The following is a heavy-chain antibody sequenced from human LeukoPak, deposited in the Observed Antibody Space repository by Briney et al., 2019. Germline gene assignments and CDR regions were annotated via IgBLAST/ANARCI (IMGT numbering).Heavy chain of an antibody. CDR2: IYSGGST. Sequence: GGSLRLSCAASGFIVSSYYMSWVRQAPGKGLEWVSVIYSGGSTYYADSLKGRFTISRDNSKNTLYLQMNSLRAEDTAVYYCAKASRLLHGSGSYPGYFDYWGQGTLVTVSS. D-gene: IGHD3-10*01. CDR3: AKASRLLHGSGSYPGYFDY. CDR1: GFIVSSYY. J-gene: IGHJ4*02. V-gene: IGHV3-53*01.